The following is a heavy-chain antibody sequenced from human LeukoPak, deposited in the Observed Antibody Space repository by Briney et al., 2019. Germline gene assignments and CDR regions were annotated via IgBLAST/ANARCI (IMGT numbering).Heavy chain of an antibody. J-gene: IGHJ4*02. CDR3: AKEGISSSWYFDY. Sequence: PSETLSLTCIVSGGSISSSRDYWAWIRQPPGKGLEWIANIYYSGSTYYNPSLKSRVTISVDTSKNQFSLKLSSVTAADTAVYYCAKEGISSSWYFDYWGQGTLVTVSS. CDR1: GGSISSSRDY. CDR2: IYYSGST. D-gene: IGHD6-13*01. V-gene: IGHV4-39*07.